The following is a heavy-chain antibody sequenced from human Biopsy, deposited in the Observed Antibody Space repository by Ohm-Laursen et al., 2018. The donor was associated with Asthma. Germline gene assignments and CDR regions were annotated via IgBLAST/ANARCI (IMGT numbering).Heavy chain of an antibody. CDR3: ARGDTGGWSQYYFDY. D-gene: IGHD2-8*02. V-gene: IGHV3-NL1*01. Sequence: GSLRLSCAASGFTFSSYGIHWVRQAPGKGLEWVAVIYSGGTSDTADSVRGRFTISRDFYKNTLYLQMHSLRAEDTAVYYCARGDTGGWSQYYFDYWGQGTLVTVSS. J-gene: IGHJ4*02. CDR1: GFTFSSYG. CDR2: IYSGGTS.